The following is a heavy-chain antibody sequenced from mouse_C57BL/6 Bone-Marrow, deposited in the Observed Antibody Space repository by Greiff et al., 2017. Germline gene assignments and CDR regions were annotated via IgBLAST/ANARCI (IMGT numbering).Heavy chain of an antibody. Sequence: EVQLQQSGAELVRPGASVKLSCTASGFNIKDDYMHWVKQRPGQGLEWIGWIDPENGDTEYDSKFQGTATITADTSPSTAYLQLSSLTSEDTAAYYCTTSITTVVDVWGTGTTVTVSS. CDR1: GFNIKDDY. D-gene: IGHD1-1*01. J-gene: IGHJ1*03. V-gene: IGHV14-4*01. CDR3: TTSITTVVDV. CDR2: IDPENGDT.